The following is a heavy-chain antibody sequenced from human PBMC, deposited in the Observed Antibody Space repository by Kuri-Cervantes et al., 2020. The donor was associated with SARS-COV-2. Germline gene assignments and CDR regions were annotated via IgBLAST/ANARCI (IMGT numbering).Heavy chain of an antibody. D-gene: IGHD1-1*01. CDR1: GGSISNYY. J-gene: IGHJ5*02. CDR2: IYHSGST. CDR3: ARPLSGKTNWFDP. V-gene: IGHV4-59*12. Sequence: GSLRLSCTVSGGSISNYYWAWIRRPPGKGLEWIGYIYHSGSTNYNPSLKSRVTISVDTPKNQFSLKLSSVTAADTAVYYCARPLSGKTNWFDPWGQGTLVTVSS.